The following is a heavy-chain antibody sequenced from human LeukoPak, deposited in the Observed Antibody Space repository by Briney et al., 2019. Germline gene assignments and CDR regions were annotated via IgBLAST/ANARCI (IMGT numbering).Heavy chain of an antibody. Sequence: SETLSLTCTVSGGSISSYYWSWIRQPPGKGLEWIGYIYYSGSTNYIPSLKSRVTISVDTSKNQFSLKLSSVTAADTAVYYCARSGTGYSSSWWTFDIWGQGTMVTVSS. CDR1: GGSISSYY. V-gene: IGHV4-59*01. CDR2: IYYSGST. J-gene: IGHJ3*02. D-gene: IGHD6-13*01. CDR3: ARSGTGYSSSWWTFDI.